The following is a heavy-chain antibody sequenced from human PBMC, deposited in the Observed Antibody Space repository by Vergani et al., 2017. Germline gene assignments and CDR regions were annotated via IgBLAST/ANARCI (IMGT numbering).Heavy chain of an antibody. V-gene: IGHV4-39*07. CDR3: ARCRPRSGYSYGYYYYYGMDV. Sequence: QVQLQESGPGLVKPSETLSLTCTVPGGSIRSSSSYWSWIRQPPGKGLEWIGEINHSGSTNYNQSLKSRVTISVDTAKNQFSLKLSSVTAADPAVSYWARCRPRSGYSYGYYYYYGMDVWGQGTTVTVSS. D-gene: IGHD5-18*01. J-gene: IGHJ6*02. CDR2: INHSGST. CDR1: GGSIRSSSSY.